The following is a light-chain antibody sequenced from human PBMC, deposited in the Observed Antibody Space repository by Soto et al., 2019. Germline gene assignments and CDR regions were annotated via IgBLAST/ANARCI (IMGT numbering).Light chain of an antibody. CDR1: QTVGTTY. J-gene: IGKJ1*01. Sequence: EIVMTQSPATLSVSPGERATLSCRSSQTVGTTYLAWYQHKPGQAPRLIIYGASTRATGIPDRFSGSRSGTDFTLTISRLEPEDVAVYFCQLYGSSRWTFGQGTKVDI. V-gene: IGKV3-20*01. CDR2: GAS. CDR3: QLYGSSRWT.